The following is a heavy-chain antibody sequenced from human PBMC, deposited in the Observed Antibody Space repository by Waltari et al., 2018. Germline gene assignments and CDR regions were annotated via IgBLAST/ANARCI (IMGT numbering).Heavy chain of an antibody. CDR1: RYSFNSDW. D-gene: IGHD6-19*01. CDR2: IGPADSYI. Sequence: EVQLVQSGAEVKKPGASLRISCKASRYSFNSDWIRWERQVRGKGLEWMGRIGPADSYINDSPTLQGHITISADKSIATAYLQWVSLKASDTAMYYCARTWGQWLNFAASDYWGQGSLVTVSS. J-gene: IGHJ4*02. V-gene: IGHV5-10-1*03. CDR3: ARTWGQWLNFAASDY.